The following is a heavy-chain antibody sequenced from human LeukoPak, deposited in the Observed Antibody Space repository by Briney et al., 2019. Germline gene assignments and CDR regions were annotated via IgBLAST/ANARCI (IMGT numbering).Heavy chain of an antibody. CDR2: IIPIFGTA. CDR1: GGTLSSYA. D-gene: IGHD5-24*01. J-gene: IGHJ5*02. V-gene: IGHV1-69*13. CDR3: ARDNSVRDEAWWFNP. Sequence: VASVKVSCKASGGTLSSYAISWVRQAPGQGLEWMGGIIPIFGTANYAQKFQGRVTITADESTSTAYMELSSLRSEDTAVYYCARDNSVRDEAWWFNPWGQGTLVTVSS.